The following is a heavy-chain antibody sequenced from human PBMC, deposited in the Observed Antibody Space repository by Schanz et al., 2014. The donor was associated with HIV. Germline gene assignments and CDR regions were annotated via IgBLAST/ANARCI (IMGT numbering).Heavy chain of an antibody. J-gene: IGHJ6*02. Sequence: QVQLVQSGAEVQKPGSSVKVSCKASGGTFSSYAISWVRQAPGQGLEWMGWINPNSGGTNYAQKFQGRVTMTRDTSISTAYMDLSRLRSDDAAVYYCARDREGSGWYRKFYYGMDVWGQGTTVTVSS. CDR3: ARDREGSGWYRKFYYGMDV. D-gene: IGHD6-19*01. V-gene: IGHV1-2*02. CDR2: INPNSGGT. CDR1: GGTFSSYA.